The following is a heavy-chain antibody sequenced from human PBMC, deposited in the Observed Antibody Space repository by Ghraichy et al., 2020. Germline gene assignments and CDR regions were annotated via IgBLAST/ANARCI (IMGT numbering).Heavy chain of an antibody. J-gene: IGHJ4*02. V-gene: IGHV3-23*01. D-gene: IGHD3-10*01. CDR3: AKDRAVMGRGGLDY. CDR1: GFAFSSYA. CDR2: ISGTGSST. Sequence: GSLRLSCSSSGFAFSSYAMSWVRQAPGRGLQCVAIISGTGSSTYYADSVKGRFTISRDTSKNTVYLEMNGLRAGDTAVYYCAKDRAVMGRGGLDYWGQGTLVTVSS.